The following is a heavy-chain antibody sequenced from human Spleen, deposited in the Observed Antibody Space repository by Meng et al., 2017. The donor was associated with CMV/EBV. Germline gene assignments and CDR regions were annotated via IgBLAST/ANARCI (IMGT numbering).Heavy chain of an antibody. CDR2: ISAYRGDT. CDR1: GYTFTTYD. CDR3: ARADFVTVFGVVSHINGLDV. V-gene: IGHV1-18*01. J-gene: IGHJ6*02. D-gene: IGHD3-3*01. Sequence: ASVKVSCKASGYTFTTYDITWVRQAPGQGLEWMGWISAYRGDTDYAQKFQGRVTMTTDTSTGTAYLELRSLRSDDTAVYYCARADFVTVFGVVSHINGLDVWGQGTTVPSP.